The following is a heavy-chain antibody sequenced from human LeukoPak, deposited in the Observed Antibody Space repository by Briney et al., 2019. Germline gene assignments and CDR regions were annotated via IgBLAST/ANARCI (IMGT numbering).Heavy chain of an antibody. V-gene: IGHV3-48*03. CDR1: GFTFSSFD. J-gene: IGHJ6*03. Sequence: PGGSLRLSCAASGFTFSSFDMNWVRQAPGKGLEWLSYISNSGSTMYYADSVKGRFTVSRDNAKNSLYLQMNSLRAEDTAVYYCAKLRGYEYYYYMDVWGKGTTVTISS. D-gene: IGHD5-12*01. CDR3: AKLRGYEYYYYMDV. CDR2: ISNSGSTM.